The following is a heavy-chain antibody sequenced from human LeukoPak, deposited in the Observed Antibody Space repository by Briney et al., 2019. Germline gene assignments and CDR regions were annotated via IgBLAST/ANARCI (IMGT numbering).Heavy chain of an antibody. D-gene: IGHD2-21*02. CDR3: AKARSLTCGGDCYQIDY. Sequence: GSLRLSCVASGFTFSSFAINWVRQAPGKGLEWVSGISGSGYTTYYADSVRGRFSISRDNSRNTLSLQMSSLRAEDTAVYYCAKARSLTCGGDCYQIDYWGQGTLVIVSS. J-gene: IGHJ4*02. V-gene: IGHV3-23*01. CDR2: ISGSGYTT. CDR1: GFTFSSFA.